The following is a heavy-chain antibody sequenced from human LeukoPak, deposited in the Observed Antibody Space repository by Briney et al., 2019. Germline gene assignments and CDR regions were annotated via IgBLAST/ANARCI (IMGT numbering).Heavy chain of an antibody. D-gene: IGHD3-3*01. CDR1: GGSISSYY. CDR3: ARMEGAGYFDY. CDR2: IYTSGST. J-gene: IGHJ4*02. Sequence: SETLSLTCTVSGGSISSYYWSWIRQPPGKGLEWIGYIYTSGSTNYNPSLKSRVTISVDTSKNQFPLKLSSVTAADTAVYYCARMEGAGYFDYWGQGTLVTVSS. V-gene: IGHV4-4*09.